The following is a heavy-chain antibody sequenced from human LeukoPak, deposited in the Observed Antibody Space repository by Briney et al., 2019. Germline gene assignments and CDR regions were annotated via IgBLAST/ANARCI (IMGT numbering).Heavy chain of an antibody. CDR1: GFTFSTYS. CDR2: ISSASSNI. V-gene: IGHV3-21*01. J-gene: IGHJ4*02. Sequence: NPGGSLRLSCAASGFTFSTYSMNWVRQAPGKGLEWVSSISSASSNIYYADSVKGRFTISRDNAQNSLYLQMNSLRAEDTAVYYCARDIYGSGRTGSVDFWGQGTLVTVSS. D-gene: IGHD3-10*01. CDR3: ARDIYGSGRTGSVDF.